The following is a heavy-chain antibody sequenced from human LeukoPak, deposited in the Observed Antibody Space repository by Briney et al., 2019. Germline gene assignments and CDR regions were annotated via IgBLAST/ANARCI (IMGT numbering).Heavy chain of an antibody. V-gene: IGHV5-51*01. Sequence: GESLKISCKTSGYKFTSYWISWVRQMPGKGLEWMGIIYPGDSDTEYSPSFQGQVTISADKSTNTAFLQWNTLKASDSALYYCARHEGSSRLGWSLDYWGQGNLVTVSS. D-gene: IGHD6-19*01. J-gene: IGHJ4*02. CDR2: IYPGDSDT. CDR3: ARHEGSSRLGWSLDY. CDR1: GYKFTSYW.